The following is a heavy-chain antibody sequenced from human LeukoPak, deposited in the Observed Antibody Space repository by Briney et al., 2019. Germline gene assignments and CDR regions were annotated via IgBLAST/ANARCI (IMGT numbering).Heavy chain of an antibody. D-gene: IGHD4-11*01. Sequence: SQTLSLTCTVSGGSISSGNYYWSWIRQPPGKGLEWIGYIYYSRSTYYNPSLKSRVTIAVDTSKTQFSLKLTSVTATDTAVYYCARVRGDYRVGYYYYHMDVWGRGTTVTVSS. CDR1: GGSISSGNYY. V-gene: IGHV4-30-4*08. CDR2: IYYSRST. J-gene: IGHJ6*03. CDR3: ARVRGDYRVGYYYYHMDV.